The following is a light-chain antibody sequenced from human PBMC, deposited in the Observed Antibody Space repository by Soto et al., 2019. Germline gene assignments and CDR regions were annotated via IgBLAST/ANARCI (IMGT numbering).Light chain of an antibody. V-gene: IGKV3-11*01. Sequence: EIVLTQSPATLSLSPGERATLSCRASQSVSSYLAWYQQKPGQAPRLLIYDASNRATGIPARFSGSGSGTDFTPTISSLEPEYFAVYYCQQRSNLPRTFGQGTKLEIK. J-gene: IGKJ2*01. CDR2: DAS. CDR1: QSVSSY. CDR3: QQRSNLPRT.